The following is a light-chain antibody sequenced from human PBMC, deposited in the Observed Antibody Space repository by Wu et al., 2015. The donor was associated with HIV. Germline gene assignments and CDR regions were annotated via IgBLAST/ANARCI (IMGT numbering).Light chain of an antibody. V-gene: IGKV1-9*01. CDR1: QDSSTY. CDR2: AAN. CDR3: QQLNSYPYT. Sequence: DIQLTQSPSFLSTSVGDRVTITCRARQDSSTYLAWYQKKPGIAPRLLIYAANILHSGVPSRFSGSGSGTEFTLTITSLQPEDIATYYCQQLNSYPYTFGQGTTLEIK. J-gene: IGKJ2*01.